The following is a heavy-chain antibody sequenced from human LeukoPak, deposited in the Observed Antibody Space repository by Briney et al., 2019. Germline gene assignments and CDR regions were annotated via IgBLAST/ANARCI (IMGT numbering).Heavy chain of an antibody. D-gene: IGHD4-23*01. CDR3: ARDQGHGGNSWDY. Sequence: GASVKVSCKVSGYTFTVYYMHWVRQAPGQGLEWLGWINPNSGGTNYAQNFQGRVTMTRDTSISTAYMELSWLRSDDTAVYYCARDQGHGGNSWDYWGQGTLVTVSS. J-gene: IGHJ4*02. CDR2: INPNSGGT. V-gene: IGHV1-2*02. CDR1: GYTFTVYY.